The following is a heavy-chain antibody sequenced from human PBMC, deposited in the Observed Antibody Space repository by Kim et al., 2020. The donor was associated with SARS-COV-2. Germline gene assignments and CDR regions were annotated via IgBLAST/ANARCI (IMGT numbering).Heavy chain of an antibody. CDR1: RFTFSSYV. V-gene: IGHV3-23*01. CDR3: AKVLFRIAVAATDVHYFDY. CDR2: ISDSGGST. Sequence: GGSLRLSCAASRFTFSSYVMSWVRQAPGKGLEWVSGISDSGGSTYYADSVKGRFTISRDNSKNMLYLQMNSLRAEDTAVYYCAKVLFRIAVAATDVHYFDYWGQGTLVTVSS. J-gene: IGHJ4*02. D-gene: IGHD6-19*01.